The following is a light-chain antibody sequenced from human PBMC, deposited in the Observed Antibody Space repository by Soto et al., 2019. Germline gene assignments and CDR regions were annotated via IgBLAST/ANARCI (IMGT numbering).Light chain of an antibody. J-gene: IGKJ1*01. Sequence: DIQMTQSPSSLSASVGDRVTITCRASQTISTYLTWYQQKPGKAPNLLIYTASSLQSGVPSRFSGSGSGTDFTLTISSQQPEDFATYYCRQSYSTPPTFGQGTKVQIK. CDR2: TAS. V-gene: IGKV1-39*01. CDR3: RQSYSTPPT. CDR1: QTISTY.